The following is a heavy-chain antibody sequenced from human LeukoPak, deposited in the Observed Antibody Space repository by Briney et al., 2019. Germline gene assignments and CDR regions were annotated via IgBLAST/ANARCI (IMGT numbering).Heavy chain of an antibody. CDR2: IYTSGST. D-gene: IGHD1-20*01. J-gene: IGHJ6*02. Sequence: ASETLSLTCTVSGGSISSYYWSWIRQPAGKGLEWIGRIYTSGSTNYNPSLKSRVTMSVDTSKNQFSLKLSSVTAADTAVYYCARAPSHSGYNWNDSYYYYGMDVWGQGTTVTVSS. CDR1: GGSISSYY. CDR3: ARAPSHSGYNWNDSYYYYGMDV. V-gene: IGHV4-4*07.